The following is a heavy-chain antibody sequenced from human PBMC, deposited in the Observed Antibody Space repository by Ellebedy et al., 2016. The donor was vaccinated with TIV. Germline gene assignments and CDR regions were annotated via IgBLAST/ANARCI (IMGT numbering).Heavy chain of an antibody. CDR2: IDPSGGGT. D-gene: IGHD6-19*01. CDR1: GYTFTRYY. J-gene: IGHJ4*02. V-gene: IGHV1-46*01. CDR3: ARYHSSGDDY. Sequence: ASVKVSXXASGYTFTRYYIHWVRQAPGQGLEWMGIIDPSGGGTTYAPKVQGRLTLTRDTSTNTVYMELSSLTSEDTALYYCARYHSSGDDYWGQGTLVTVS.